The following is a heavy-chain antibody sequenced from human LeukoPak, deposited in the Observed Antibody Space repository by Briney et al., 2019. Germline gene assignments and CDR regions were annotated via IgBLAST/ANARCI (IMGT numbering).Heavy chain of an antibody. D-gene: IGHD2-2*01. CDR1: GGSFSGYY. CDR3: AAEDSSTSSMDV. V-gene: IGHV4-34*01. CDR2: INHSGST. J-gene: IGHJ6*04. Sequence: SETLSLTCAVYGGSFSGYYWSWIRQPPGKGLEWIGEINHSGSTNYNPSLRSRVTISVDTSKNQFSLKLSSVTAADTAVYYCAAEDSSTSSMDVWGKGTTVTVSS.